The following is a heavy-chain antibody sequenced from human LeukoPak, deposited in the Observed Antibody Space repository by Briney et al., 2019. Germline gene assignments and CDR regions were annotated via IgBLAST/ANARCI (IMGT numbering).Heavy chain of an antibody. J-gene: IGHJ6*03. V-gene: IGHV3-21*01. Sequence: GGTLRLSCAASGFTFSSYGMNWVRQAPGKGLEWVSCISSSNSYIYYADSVKGRFTISRDNAKKLVYLQMNSLRAEDSAVYYCARQQLAKLPYYYYYYMDVWGKGTTVTVSS. CDR2: ISSSNSYI. CDR1: GFTFSSYG. CDR3: ARQQLAKLPYYYYYYMDV. D-gene: IGHD6-13*01.